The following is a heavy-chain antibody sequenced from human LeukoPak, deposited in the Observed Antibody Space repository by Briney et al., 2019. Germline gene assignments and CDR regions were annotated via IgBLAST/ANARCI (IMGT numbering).Heavy chain of an antibody. Sequence: KVLEWVSAISCSGGSTYYADSVKGRFTISRDNSKNTLYLQMNSLRAEDTAVYYCAKSAPPFWGQGTLVTVSS. J-gene: IGHJ4*02. CDR2: ISCSGGST. CDR3: AKSAPPF. V-gene: IGHV3-23*01.